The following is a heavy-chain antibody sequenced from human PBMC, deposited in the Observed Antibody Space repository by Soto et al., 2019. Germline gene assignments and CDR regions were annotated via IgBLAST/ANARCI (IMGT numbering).Heavy chain of an antibody. J-gene: IGHJ6*02. V-gene: IGHV3-66*01. CDR1: GLTVNDNY. CDR2: IYAGGST. Sequence: EMNLVESGGGLVQPGGSLRLSCVASGLTVNDNYMSWVRQAPGKGLEWVSIIYAGGSTYYADSVKDRFTISRDSSKNTLFLQMNSVREEDTAEYFCVRVPPAHHYYGLDVWGQGTTVTVSS. CDR3: VRVPPAHHYYGLDV.